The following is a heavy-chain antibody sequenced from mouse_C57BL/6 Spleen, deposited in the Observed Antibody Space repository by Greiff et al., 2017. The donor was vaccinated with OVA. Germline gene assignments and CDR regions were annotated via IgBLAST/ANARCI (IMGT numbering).Heavy chain of an antibody. Sequence: EVHLVESEGGLVQPGSSMKLSCTASGFTFSDYYMAWVRQVPEKGLEWVANINYDGSSTYYLDSLKSRFIISRDNAKNILYLQMSSLKSEDTATYYCARTYYDYGYYFDYWGQGTTLTVSS. CDR1: GFTFSDYY. V-gene: IGHV5-16*01. CDR2: INYDGSST. D-gene: IGHD2-4*01. CDR3: ARTYYDYGYYFDY. J-gene: IGHJ2*01.